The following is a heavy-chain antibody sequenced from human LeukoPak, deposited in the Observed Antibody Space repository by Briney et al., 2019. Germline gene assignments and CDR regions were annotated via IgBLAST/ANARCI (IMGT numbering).Heavy chain of an antibody. CDR2: IDYSGST. D-gene: IGHD2-15*01. CDR3: ARRWYHAYCDY. J-gene: IGHJ4*02. CDR1: GGSVSSGSYY. Sequence: SETLSLTCTVSGGSVSSGSYYWSWVRQPPGKGLEWIGCIDYSGSTYYNPSLKSRVTVSADTSKNQFSLKLTSVTAADTAVHYCARRWYHAYCDYWGQGSLVTVSS. V-gene: IGHV4-61*01.